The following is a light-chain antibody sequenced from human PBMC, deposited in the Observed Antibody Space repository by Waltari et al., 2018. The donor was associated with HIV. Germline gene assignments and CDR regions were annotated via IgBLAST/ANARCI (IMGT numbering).Light chain of an antibody. Sequence: QSALTQPPSASGSPGQSVTLSCPGTSSDVGGYNYVSWHQQHPGKAPKLMIYDVIKRPSGVPERFSGSKSGNTASLTVSGLQPEDEADYYCSSHAGSKVVFGGGTRLTVL. J-gene: IGLJ2*01. CDR3: SSHAGSKVV. CDR1: SSDVGGYNY. CDR2: DVI. V-gene: IGLV2-8*01.